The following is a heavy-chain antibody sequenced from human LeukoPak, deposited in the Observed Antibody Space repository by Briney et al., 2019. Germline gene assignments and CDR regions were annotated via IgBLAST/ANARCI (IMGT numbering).Heavy chain of an antibody. J-gene: IGHJ4*02. V-gene: IGHV3-7*01. CDR3: ARLDYSRVYVY. Sequence: PGGSLRLSCAASGFTFSSYSMNWVRQAPGKGLEWVANIHKDGSETYFVDSVKGRFTMSRDNAENSLSLQMSSLKAEDTAIYYCARLDYSRVYVYWGQGTLVTVSS. CDR1: GFTFSSYS. D-gene: IGHD4-11*01. CDR2: IHKDGSET.